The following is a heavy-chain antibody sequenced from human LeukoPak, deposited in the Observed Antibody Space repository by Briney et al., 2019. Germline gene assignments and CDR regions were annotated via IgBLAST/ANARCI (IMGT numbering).Heavy chain of an antibody. Sequence: GSLRLSYAASGFTFSSYAMSWVRQPPGKGLEWIGEINHSGSTNYNPSLKSRVTISVDTSKNQFSLKLSSVTAADTAVYYCARGINCTNGVCYYFDYWGQGTLVTVSS. D-gene: IGHD2-8*01. CDR3: ARGINCTNGVCYYFDY. J-gene: IGHJ4*02. V-gene: IGHV4-34*01. CDR1: GFTFSSYA. CDR2: INHSGST.